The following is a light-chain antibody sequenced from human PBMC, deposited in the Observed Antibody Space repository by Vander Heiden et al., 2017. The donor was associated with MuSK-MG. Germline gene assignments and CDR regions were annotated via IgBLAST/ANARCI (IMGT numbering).Light chain of an antibody. CDR3: SSYTSSSTTCV. CDR1: SSDVGGYNY. CDR2: EVS. J-gene: IGLJ1*01. Sequence: QSALTQPASVSGSPGQSITISCPGTSSDVGGYNYVSWYQQHPGKAPKLMIYEVSNRPSGVSNRFSGSKSGNTASLTISGLQAEDEADYYCSSYTSSSTTCVFGTGTKVTVL. V-gene: IGLV2-14*01.